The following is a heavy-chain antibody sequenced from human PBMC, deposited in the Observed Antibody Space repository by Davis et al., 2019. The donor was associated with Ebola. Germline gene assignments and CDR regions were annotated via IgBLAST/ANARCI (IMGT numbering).Heavy chain of an antibody. J-gene: IGHJ4*02. V-gene: IGHV3-7*03. CDR1: GYIFSRYT. D-gene: IGHD5-18*01. CDR3: AKEMGYSYSSDY. Sequence: GESLKISCAASGYIFSRYTVNWVRQAPGKGLEWVANIRQDGSEKYYVDSVKGRFTISRDNSKSTLYLQMNSLRAEDTAVYYCAKEMGYSYSSDYWGQGTLVTVSS. CDR2: IRQDGSEK.